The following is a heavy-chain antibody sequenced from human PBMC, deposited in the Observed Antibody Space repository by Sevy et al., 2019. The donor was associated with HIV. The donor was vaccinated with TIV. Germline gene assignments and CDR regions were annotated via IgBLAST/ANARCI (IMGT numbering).Heavy chain of an antibody. CDR3: ARESYFYDTTTFPENDY. CDR1: GFTFSSFG. CDR2: ISHFTNTR. J-gene: IGHJ4*02. V-gene: IGHV3-48*01. Sequence: GGSLRLSCAASGFTFSSFGMNWVRQAPGKGLEWISYISHFTNTRLYAASVTGRFSISRDNARNSLYLQMNSLRAEDTAVYYCARESYFYDTTTFPENDYWGRGTLVTVSS. D-gene: IGHD3-22*01.